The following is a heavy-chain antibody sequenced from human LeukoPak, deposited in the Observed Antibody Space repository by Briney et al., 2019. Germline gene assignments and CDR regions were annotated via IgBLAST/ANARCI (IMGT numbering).Heavy chain of an antibody. D-gene: IGHD5-24*01. Sequence: SESLSLTCTVSGYSITSAYYRGWIRPPPGKGLEGVGRFFLKGSTYYDPSLKSRVTISVDKSKNQLYLQLTSVTAADTAVYYCARLYLPATRFDYWGQGTLVTVSS. CDR2: FFLKGST. CDR1: GYSITSAYY. V-gene: IGHV4-38-2*02. J-gene: IGHJ4*02. CDR3: ARLYLPATRFDY.